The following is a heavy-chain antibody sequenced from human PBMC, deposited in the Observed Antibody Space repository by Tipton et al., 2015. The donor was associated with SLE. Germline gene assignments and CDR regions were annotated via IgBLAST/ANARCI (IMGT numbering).Heavy chain of an antibody. V-gene: IGHV4-39*02. D-gene: IGHD4-11*01. J-gene: IGHJ2*01. CDR1: GVSISASRYY. CDR3: AREFLNPVTTVHYYFDL. CDR2: LYAGGST. Sequence: TLSLTCSVSGVSISASRYYCGWIRHSPGQGLEWVGSLYAGGSTYFHPSLKSRASISADASKNHFSLKLNSVTAADTAVYFCAREFLNPVTTVHYYFDLWGRGTLVTVSS.